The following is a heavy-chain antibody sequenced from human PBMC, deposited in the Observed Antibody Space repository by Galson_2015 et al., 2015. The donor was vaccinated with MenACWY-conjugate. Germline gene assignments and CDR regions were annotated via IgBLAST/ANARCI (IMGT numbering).Heavy chain of an antibody. CDR3: ARMESI. Sequence: SLRLSCAASGFPFSSYWMQWVRQAPGKGPVWVSHINSDGSTTSYADSVEGRVTISRDNAKNTLYLQMNRLRAEDTAVYYCARMESIWGQGTLVIVSS. J-gene: IGHJ4*02. D-gene: IGHD6-6*01. CDR2: INSDGSTT. CDR1: GFPFSSYW. V-gene: IGHV3-74*01.